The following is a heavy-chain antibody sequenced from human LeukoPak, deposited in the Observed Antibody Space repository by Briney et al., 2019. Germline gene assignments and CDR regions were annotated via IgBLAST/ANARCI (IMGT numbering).Heavy chain of an antibody. CDR2: ISGSGGST. CDR3: AKGLQRIFGVVILGHFDY. CDR1: GFTFSSYA. J-gene: IGHJ4*02. D-gene: IGHD3-3*01. V-gene: IGHV3-23*01. Sequence: PGGSLRLSCAASGFTFSSYAMSWVRQAPGKGLEWVSAISGSGGSTYYADSVKGRFTISRDNSKNTLYLQMNSLRAEDTAVYYCAKGLQRIFGVVILGHFDYWGQGTLVTVSS.